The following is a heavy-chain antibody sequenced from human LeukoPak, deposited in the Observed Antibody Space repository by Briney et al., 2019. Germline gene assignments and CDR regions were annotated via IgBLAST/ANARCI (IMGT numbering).Heavy chain of an antibody. J-gene: IGHJ4*02. CDR2: INHSGST. V-gene: IGHV4-30-2*01. CDR1: GGSISSGGYY. D-gene: IGHD6-19*01. CDR3: ARWGSGWYYFDY. Sequence: SQTLSLTCTVSGGSISSGGYYWSWIRQPPGKGLEWIGEINHSGSTNYNPSLKSRVTISVDTSKNQFSLKLSSVTAADTAVYYCARWGSGWYYFDYWGQGILVTVSS.